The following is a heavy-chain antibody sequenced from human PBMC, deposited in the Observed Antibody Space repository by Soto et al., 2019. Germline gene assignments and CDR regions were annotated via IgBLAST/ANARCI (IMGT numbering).Heavy chain of an antibody. CDR2: IYYSGST. D-gene: IGHD4-17*01. CDR3: ARLVTVTTFYEYYYMDV. J-gene: IGHJ6*03. V-gene: IGHV4-39*01. Sequence: QLQLQESGPGLVKPSETLSLTCTVSGGSISSSSYYWGWIRQPPGKGLEWIGGIYYSGSTYYNPPLSRRVTISVDTSKTQYSLKLSSVTGADPAGYYCARLVTVTTFYEYYYMDVWGKGTAVTVCS. CDR1: GGSISSSSYY.